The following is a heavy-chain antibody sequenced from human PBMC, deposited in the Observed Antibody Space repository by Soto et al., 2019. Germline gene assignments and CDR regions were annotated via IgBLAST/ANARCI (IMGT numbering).Heavy chain of an antibody. CDR2: MNPNSGNT. CDR3: ARGMFSVAAAASGVAFDI. CDR1: GYTFTSYD. D-gene: IGHD6-13*01. J-gene: IGHJ3*02. Sequence: ASVKVSCKASGYTFTSYDINWGRQATGQGLEWMGWMNPNSGNTGYAQKFQGRVTMTRNTSISTAYMELSSLRSEDTAVYYCARGMFSVAAAASGVAFDIWGQGTMVTVSS. V-gene: IGHV1-8*02.